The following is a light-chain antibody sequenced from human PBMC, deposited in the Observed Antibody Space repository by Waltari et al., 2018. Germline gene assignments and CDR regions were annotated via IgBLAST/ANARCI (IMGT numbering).Light chain of an antibody. CDR3: CSYNDGPYV. V-gene: IGLV2-23*02. CDR2: EVT. Sequence: QSALTQPASVSGSPGQSITISCTGTSSDVGTYNLVSWYQQHPGKAPKLMIYEVTKRPSGVASRFSGSRSGNTDALTSSGLQAEDEADYYCCSYNDGPYVGGTGTKVTVL. CDR1: SSDVGTYNL. J-gene: IGLJ1*01.